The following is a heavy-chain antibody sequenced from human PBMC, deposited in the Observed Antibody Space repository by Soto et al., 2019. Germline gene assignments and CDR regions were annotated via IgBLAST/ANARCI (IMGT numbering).Heavy chain of an antibody. V-gene: IGHV4-30-4*01. CDR3: ARKHYYDSSGFDY. Sequence: QVQLQESGPGLVKPSQTLSLTCTVSGGSIRSGDYYWSWIRQPPGKGLEWIGYIYSSASTYYTPSLKSRVTVSVDTSKNQCSLKLSSVTAADTAVYYWARKHYYDSSGFDYWGQGTLVTVSS. CDR1: GGSIRSGDYY. D-gene: IGHD3-22*01. J-gene: IGHJ4*02. CDR2: IYSSAST.